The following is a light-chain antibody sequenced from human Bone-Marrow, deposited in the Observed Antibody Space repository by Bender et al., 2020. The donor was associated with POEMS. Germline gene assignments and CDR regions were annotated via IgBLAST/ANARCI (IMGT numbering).Light chain of an antibody. CDR2: TNN. V-gene: IGLV1-44*01. CDR3: SSDVDSNNWAL. CDR1: GSNIGGYP. J-gene: IGLJ2*01. Sequence: QSVLTQPPSVSGTPGQGVTISCSGSGSNIGGYPVTWYQQLPGTAPRLLIYTNNERPSGVPDRFSGSKSGNTASLTVSGLQAEDEAVYFCSSDVDSNNWALFGGGTKVTVL.